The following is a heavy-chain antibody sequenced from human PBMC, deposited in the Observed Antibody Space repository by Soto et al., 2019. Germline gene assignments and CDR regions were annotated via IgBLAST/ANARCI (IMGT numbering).Heavy chain of an antibody. CDR3: TTDNTKLELYYYYGMDV. CDR1: GFPFSNAW. D-gene: IGHD1-1*01. Sequence: SLRLSCAASGFPFSNAWMNRGRQAPGEGLEWVGRIKSKTDGGTTDYAAPVKGRFTISRDDSKNTLYLQMNSLKTEDTAVYYCTTDNTKLELYYYYGMDVWGQGTTVTVSS. V-gene: IGHV3-15*07. J-gene: IGHJ6*02. CDR2: IKSKTDGGTT.